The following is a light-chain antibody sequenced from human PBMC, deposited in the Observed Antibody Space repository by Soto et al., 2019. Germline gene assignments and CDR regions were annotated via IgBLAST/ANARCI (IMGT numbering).Light chain of an antibody. CDR1: QSVMNN. CDR3: GQFQRWPVT. V-gene: IGKV3-15*01. Sequence: EIVMTQSPATLSVSPEERVTLSCRASQSVMNNLAWYQHKPGQAPKLLISYASTGANVKPARFTVSGYGTDCALAMYIRGSEDVSVYYCGQFQRWPVTVGGGAKVEI. J-gene: IGKJ4*01. CDR2: YAS.